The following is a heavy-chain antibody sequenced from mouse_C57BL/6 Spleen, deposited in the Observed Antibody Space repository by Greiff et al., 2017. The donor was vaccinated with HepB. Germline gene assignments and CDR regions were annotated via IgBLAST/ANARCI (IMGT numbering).Heavy chain of an antibody. CDR3: ASYGNYWYFDV. Sequence: EVQLQQSGAELVKPGASVTLSCTASGFNIKDYYMHWVKQRTEQGLEWIGRIDPEDGETKYAPKFQGKATITADTSSNTAYLQLSSLTSEDTAVYYCASYGNYWYFDVWGTGTTVTVSS. CDR1: GFNIKDYY. CDR2: IDPEDGET. J-gene: IGHJ1*03. V-gene: IGHV14-2*01. D-gene: IGHD2-1*01.